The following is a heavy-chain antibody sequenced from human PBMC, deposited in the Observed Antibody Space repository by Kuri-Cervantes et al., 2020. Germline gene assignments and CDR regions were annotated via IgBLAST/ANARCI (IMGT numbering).Heavy chain of an antibody. CDR3: ARGPDFWSGYYSTYYGMDV. Sequence: ASVKVSCKVSGYTLTELSMHWVRQATGQGLEWMGWMNPNSGNTGYAQKFQGRVTMTRNTSISTAYMELSSLRSEDTAVYYCARGPDFWSGYYSTYYGMDVWGQGTTVTVSS. V-gene: IGHV1-8*01. CDR1: GYTLTELS. D-gene: IGHD3-3*01. J-gene: IGHJ6*02. CDR2: MNPNSGNT.